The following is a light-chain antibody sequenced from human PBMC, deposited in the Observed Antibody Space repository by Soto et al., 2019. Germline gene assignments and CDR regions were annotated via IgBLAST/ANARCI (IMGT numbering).Light chain of an antibody. V-gene: IGLV2-23*03. CDR2: EGS. CDR3: CSYAGSSTFSYV. CDR1: SSDVGSYNL. J-gene: IGLJ1*01. Sequence: QSVLPQPAYVSGSPGQSITISCTGTSSDVGSYNLVSWYQQHPGKAPKLMIYEGSKRPSGVSNRFSGSKSGNTASLTISGLQAEDEADYYCCSYAGSSTFSYVFGTGTKVTVL.